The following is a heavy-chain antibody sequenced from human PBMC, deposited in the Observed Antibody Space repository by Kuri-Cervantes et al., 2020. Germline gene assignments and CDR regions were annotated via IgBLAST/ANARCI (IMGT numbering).Heavy chain of an antibody. Sequence: ASVKVSCKASGYTFTSYDINWVRQATGQGLEWMGWMNPNSGNTGYAQKFQGRVTMIRNTSISTAYMELSSLRSEDTAVYYCARGPRLYSSSWYKTSGAFDIWGQGTMVTVSS. D-gene: IGHD6-13*01. CDR3: ARGPRLYSSSWYKTSGAFDI. CDR2: MNPNSGNT. CDR1: GYTFTSYD. J-gene: IGHJ3*02. V-gene: IGHV1-8*01.